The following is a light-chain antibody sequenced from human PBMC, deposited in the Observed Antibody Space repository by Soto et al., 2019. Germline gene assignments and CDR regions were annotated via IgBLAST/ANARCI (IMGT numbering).Light chain of an antibody. CDR1: SSNIGAHYD. V-gene: IGLV1-40*01. Sequence: QPLPRQLPSVSAAPGQRFTISCTGSSSNIGAHYDVHWYQQLPGTAPKLLIYGNSNRPSGVPDRFSGSKSGTSASLAITGLQAEDEADYYCHSYDNSLSVYVFGTGTKV. CDR2: GNS. CDR3: HSYDNSLSVYV. J-gene: IGLJ1*01.